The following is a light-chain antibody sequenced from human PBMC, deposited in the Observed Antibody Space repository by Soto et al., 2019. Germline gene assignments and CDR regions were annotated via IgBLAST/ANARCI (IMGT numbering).Light chain of an antibody. CDR2: DTS. Sequence: EIVMTQSPATLSVSPGERATLSCRASQSVSSNLAWYQQKPGQAPRLLISDTSNRATGIPARFSGGGSGTDFTLTISRVEPEDFAVYYCQQRGNWPPTFGQGTKLEIK. CDR1: QSVSSN. CDR3: QQRGNWPPT. J-gene: IGKJ2*01. V-gene: IGKV3-11*01.